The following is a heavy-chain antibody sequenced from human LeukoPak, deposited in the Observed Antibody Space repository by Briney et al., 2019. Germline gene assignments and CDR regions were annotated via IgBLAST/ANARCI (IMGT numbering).Heavy chain of an antibody. Sequence: GGSLRLSCAASGVMFTRDWMTWVRQAPGKGLEWVANMDTDGRQIRYADSVKGRFTISTDNANNALFLQMNSLRAEGTAVYYFARDISPVRGPGESAVVFDAFAIWGQATTVTVSS. CDR3: ARDISPVRGPGESAVVFDAFAI. J-gene: IGHJ6*02. CDR2: MDTDGRQI. CDR1: GVMFTRDW. D-gene: IGHD2-21*01. V-gene: IGHV3-7*01.